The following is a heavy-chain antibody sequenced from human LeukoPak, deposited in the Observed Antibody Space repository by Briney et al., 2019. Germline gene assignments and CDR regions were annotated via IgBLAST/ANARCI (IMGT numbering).Heavy chain of an antibody. CDR2: INHSGST. Sequence: GSLRLSCAASGFTFSDYEMNWVRQAPGKGLEWIGEINHSGSTNYNPSLKSRVTISVDTSKNQFSLKLSSVTAADTAVYYCRYAIAASDSLDYWGQGTLVTVSS. CDR3: RYAIAASDSLDY. D-gene: IGHD6-13*01. CDR1: GFTFSDYE. J-gene: IGHJ4*02. V-gene: IGHV4-34*08.